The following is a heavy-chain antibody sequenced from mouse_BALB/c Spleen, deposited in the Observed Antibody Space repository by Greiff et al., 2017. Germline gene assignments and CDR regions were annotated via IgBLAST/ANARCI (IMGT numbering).Heavy chain of an antibody. V-gene: IGHV1-67*01. CDR3: ARGDYTPLYAMDY. Sequence: QVQLQQSGPELVRPGVSVKISCKGSSYTFTDYAMHWVKQSHAKSLEWIGVISTYYGNTNYNQKFKGKATMTVDKSSSTAYMELARLTSEDSAVYYCARGDYTPLYAMDYWGQGTSVTVSS. CDR1: SYTFTDYA. D-gene: IGHD2-4*01. J-gene: IGHJ4*01. CDR2: ISTYYGNT.